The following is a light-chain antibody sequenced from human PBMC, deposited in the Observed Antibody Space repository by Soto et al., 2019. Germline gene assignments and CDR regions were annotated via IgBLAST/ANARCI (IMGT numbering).Light chain of an antibody. CDR1: QSVSSN. J-gene: IGKJ3*01. V-gene: IGKV3-15*01. CDR3: QQYNNWPLT. CDR2: GAS. Sequence: ASQSVSSNLAWYQQKPGQAPRLLIYGASTRATGIPARFSGSGPGTEFTLTISSLQSEDFAVYYCQQYNNWPLTFGPGTKVDI.